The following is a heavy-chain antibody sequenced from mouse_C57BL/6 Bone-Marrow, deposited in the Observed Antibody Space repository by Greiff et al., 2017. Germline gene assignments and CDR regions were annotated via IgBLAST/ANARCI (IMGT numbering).Heavy chain of an antibody. Sequence: QVQLKQSGPELVKPGASVKISCKASGYTFTDYYINWVKQRPGQGLEWIGWIFPGSGSTYYNEKFKGKATLTVDKSSSTAYMLLSSLTAEDSAVYFCAREGTTVVPFAYWGQGTLVTVSA. CDR2: IFPGSGST. V-gene: IGHV1-75*01. CDR3: AREGTTVVPFAY. J-gene: IGHJ3*01. CDR1: GYTFTDYY. D-gene: IGHD1-1*01.